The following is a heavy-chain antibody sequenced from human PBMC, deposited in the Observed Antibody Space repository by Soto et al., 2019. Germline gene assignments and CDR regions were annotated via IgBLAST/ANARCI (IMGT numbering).Heavy chain of an antibody. CDR2: IYRGDSDT. CDR3: ARAGEALHYYYGMDV. J-gene: IGHJ6*02. D-gene: IGHD3-16*01. V-gene: IGHV5-51*01. CDR1: SSNSTTYW. Sequence: GECLPISYERFSSNSTTYWLARVRQMPGKDKEWMGIIYRGDSDTGYSPSFQGQVTISADKSISTAYLQWSSLKASDTAMYYCARAGEALHYYYGMDVWGQGT.